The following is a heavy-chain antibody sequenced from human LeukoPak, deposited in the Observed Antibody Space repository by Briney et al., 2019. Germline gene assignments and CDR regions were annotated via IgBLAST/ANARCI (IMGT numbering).Heavy chain of an antibody. Sequence: ASVKVSCKASGGTFSSYAISWVRQAPGQGLEWMGGIIPIFGTANYAQKFQGRVTITTDESTSTAYMELSSLRSEDTAVYYCARVGATTRGLYYFDYWGQGTLVTVSS. CDR2: IIPIFGTA. D-gene: IGHD1-26*01. V-gene: IGHV1-69*05. CDR3: ARVGATTRGLYYFDY. CDR1: GGTFSSYA. J-gene: IGHJ4*02.